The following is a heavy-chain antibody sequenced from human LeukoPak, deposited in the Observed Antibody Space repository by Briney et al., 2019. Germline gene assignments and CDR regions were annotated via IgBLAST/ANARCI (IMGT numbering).Heavy chain of an antibody. CDR3: ARDLSTVTPTGSYYYMDV. CDR2: IYYSGST. V-gene: IGHV4-59*11. CDR1: GGSISSHY. J-gene: IGHJ6*03. D-gene: IGHD4-11*01. Sequence: SETLSLTCTVSGGSISSHYGSWIRQPPGKGLEWIGYIYYSGSTNYNPSLKSRVTISVDTSKNQFSLKLSSVTAADTAVYYCARDLSTVTPTGSYYYMDVWGKGTTVTVSS.